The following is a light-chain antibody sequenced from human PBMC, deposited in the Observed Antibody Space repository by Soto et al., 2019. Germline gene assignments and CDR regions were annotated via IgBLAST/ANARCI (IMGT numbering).Light chain of an antibody. CDR3: AAWNDSLSGVV. CDR1: SSNIGSKY. CDR2: RND. Sequence: QSVLTQPPSVSGTPGQRVTMSCSGSSSNIGSKYVYWYQQLPGTAPKLLIYRNDQRPSGVPDRFSGSKSGTSASLAISGRRSDDEADYYCAAWNDSLSGVVFGGGTKLTVL. J-gene: IGLJ3*02. V-gene: IGLV1-47*01.